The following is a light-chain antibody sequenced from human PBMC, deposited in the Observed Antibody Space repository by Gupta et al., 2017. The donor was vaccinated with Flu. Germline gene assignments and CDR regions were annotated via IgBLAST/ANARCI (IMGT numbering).Light chain of an antibody. CDR2: KVS. CDR3: VQGTHWRTILLDRT. Sequence: DVVMTQSSFSLPVTLGQPASISCRSSQSLVYSDGNTYLNWFQQRPGQTPRRRSYKVSYRDSGVPNRFSGSGRGSEFTIKISSADAEEVGVDFAVQGTHWRTILLDRTFGQGTKVEIK. V-gene: IGKV2-30*01. CDR1: QSLVYSDGNTY. J-gene: IGKJ1*01.